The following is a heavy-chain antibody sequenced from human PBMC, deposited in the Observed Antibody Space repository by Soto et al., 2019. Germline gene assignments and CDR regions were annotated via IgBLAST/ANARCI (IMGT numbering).Heavy chain of an antibody. CDR1: GFTFSSYE. D-gene: IGHD6-19*01. Sequence: EVQLVESGGGLVQPGGSLRLSCAASGFTFSSYEMNWVRQAPGKGLEWVSYISSSASTIYYADVVKGRFTISRDNTKNSLYLQMNSLRAEDTAVYYCARGQYSSGGGYFDYWGQETLVTVSS. V-gene: IGHV3-48*03. CDR3: ARGQYSSGGGYFDY. CDR2: ISSSASTI. J-gene: IGHJ4*02.